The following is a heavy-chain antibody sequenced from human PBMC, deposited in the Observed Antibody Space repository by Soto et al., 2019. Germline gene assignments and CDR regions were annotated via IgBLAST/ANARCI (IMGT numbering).Heavy chain of an antibody. CDR3: AHPRGYGVFDAYDI. CDR2: LTPSGGET. D-gene: IGHD4-17*01. V-gene: IGHV3-23*01. CDR1: GFTFSTYA. J-gene: IGHJ3*02. Sequence: GSLRLSCVASGFTFSTYAMSWVRQAPGKGLEWVSALTPSGGETYYADSVKGRFTISRDNSMNALYLQMNSLRIEDTAVYYCAHPRGYGVFDAYDIWGQGTMVTVSS.